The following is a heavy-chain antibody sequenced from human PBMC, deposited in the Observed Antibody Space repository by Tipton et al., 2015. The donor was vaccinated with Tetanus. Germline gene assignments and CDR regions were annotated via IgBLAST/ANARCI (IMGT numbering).Heavy chain of an antibody. CDR3: ARHDLRLGELSLLSPFDY. CDR1: GDSISRSNW. Sequence: TLSLTCTVSGDSISRSNWWSWVRQPPGKGLEWIGEIYHSGSTNYNPSLKSRVTMSVDKSKNQFSLKLSSVTAADTAVYYCARHDLRLGELSLLSPFDYWGRGTLVTVSS. V-gene: IGHV4-4*02. CDR2: IYHSGST. J-gene: IGHJ4*02. D-gene: IGHD3-16*02.